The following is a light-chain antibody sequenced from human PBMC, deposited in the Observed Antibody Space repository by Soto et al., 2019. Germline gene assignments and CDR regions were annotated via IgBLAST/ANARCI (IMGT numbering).Light chain of an antibody. CDR3: QQSFSIPFT. CDR1: QTIGKY. CDR2: DAS. Sequence: DIQITQSPASLSANVGDRVTITCRPSQTIGKYLNWYQQQPGKAPTLLIYDASYLQTGVPSRFSGSSSGTDFTLSVSDLRPEDFATYYCQQSFSIPFTFGPGTKVEIK. J-gene: IGKJ3*01. V-gene: IGKV1-39*01.